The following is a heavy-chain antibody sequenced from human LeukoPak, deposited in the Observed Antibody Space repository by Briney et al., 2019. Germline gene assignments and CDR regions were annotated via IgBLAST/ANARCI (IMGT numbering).Heavy chain of an antibody. J-gene: IGHJ4*02. CDR1: GGSISSSSYY. Sequence: SETLSLTCTVSGGSISSSSYYWGWIRQPPGKGLEWIGSIYYSGSIYYNPSLKSRVTISVDTSKNQFSLKLSSVTAADTAVYYCAWRVDYDSSGYYLDYWGQGTLVTVSS. D-gene: IGHD3-22*01. CDR2: IYYSGSI. V-gene: IGHV4-39*01. CDR3: AWRVDYDSSGYYLDY.